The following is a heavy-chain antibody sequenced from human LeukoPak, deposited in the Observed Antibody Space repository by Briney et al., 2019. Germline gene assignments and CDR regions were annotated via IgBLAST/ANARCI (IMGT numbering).Heavy chain of an antibody. CDR2: ILNDGSQE. CDR1: GFTFSNYA. J-gene: IGHJ3*02. D-gene: IGHD3-16*01. Sequence: GGSLRLSCAASGFTFSNYAMSWVRRAPGKGLEWVAVILNDGSQEKYADSVKGRFTISRDNSKNTLFLQMNSLRAEDTAVYYCARDDALGDNALDIWGQGTMVTVSS. V-gene: IGHV3-33*08. CDR3: ARDDALGDNALDI.